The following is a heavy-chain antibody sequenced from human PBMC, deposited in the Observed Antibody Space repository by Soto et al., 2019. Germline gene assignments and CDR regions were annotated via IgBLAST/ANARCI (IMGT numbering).Heavy chain of an antibody. Sequence: EVQLVESGGGLVQPGGSLRLSCAASGFTFSTYWMDWVRQAPGEGLVWVSRINSAGSSTVYADSMKGRFTISRDNAENTLYLQMNNLSAEDTAVYYCARDDDRAGEAVDMWGQGTTVTVSS. CDR3: ARDDDRAGEAVDM. J-gene: IGHJ3*02. CDR2: INSAGSST. V-gene: IGHV3-74*01. CDR1: GFTFSTYW. D-gene: IGHD3-16*01.